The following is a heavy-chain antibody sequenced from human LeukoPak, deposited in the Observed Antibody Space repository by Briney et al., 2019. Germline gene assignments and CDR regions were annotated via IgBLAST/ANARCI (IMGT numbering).Heavy chain of an antibody. D-gene: IGHD3-16*02. CDR1: GGSISSYY. V-gene: IGHV4-59*01. CDR3: ARDKGLRLGELSLSYYYYYGMDV. CDR2: IYYSGST. J-gene: IGHJ6*02. Sequence: PSETLSLTCTISGGSISSYYWSWIRQPPGKGLEWIGYIYYSGSTNYNPSLKSRVTISVDTSKNQFSLKLSSVTAADTAVYYCARDKGLRLGELSLSYYYYYGMDVWGQGTTVTVSS.